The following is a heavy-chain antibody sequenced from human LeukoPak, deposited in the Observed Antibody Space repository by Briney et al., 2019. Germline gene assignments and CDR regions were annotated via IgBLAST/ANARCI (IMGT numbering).Heavy chain of an antibody. CDR3: ARGGYYGSGNDFRFDP. V-gene: IGHV4-34*01. D-gene: IGHD3-10*01. Sequence: PSEALSLTCAVYGGSFSGYYWSWIRQPPGKGLEWIGEINHSGSTNYNPSLKSRVTISVDTSKNQFSLKLSSVTAADTAVYYCARGGYYGSGNDFRFDPWGQGTLVTVSS. CDR1: GGSFSGYY. J-gene: IGHJ5*02. CDR2: INHSGST.